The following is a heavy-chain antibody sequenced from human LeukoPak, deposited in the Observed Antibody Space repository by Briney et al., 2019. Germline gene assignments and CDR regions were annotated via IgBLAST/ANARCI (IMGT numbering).Heavy chain of an antibody. Sequence: SETLSLTCTVSGGSISSSSYYWGWIRQPPGKGLEWIGSIYCSGSTHYNPSLKSRVTISVDTSKNQFSLKLSSVTAADTAVYYCARVVRRSRTYYYYYYMDVWGKGTTVTVSS. CDR1: GGSISSSSYY. J-gene: IGHJ6*03. V-gene: IGHV4-39*07. D-gene: IGHD3-10*01. CDR2: IYCSGST. CDR3: ARVVRRSRTYYYYYYMDV.